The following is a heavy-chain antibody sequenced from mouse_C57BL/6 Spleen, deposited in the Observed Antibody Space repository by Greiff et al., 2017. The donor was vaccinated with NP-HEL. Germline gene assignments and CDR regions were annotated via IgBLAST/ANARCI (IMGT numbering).Heavy chain of an antibody. J-gene: IGHJ4*01. Sequence: EVKLMESGGGLVKPGGSLKLSCAASGFTFSDYGMHWVRQAPEKGLEWVAYISSGSSTIYYADTVKGRFTISRDNAKNTLFLQMTSLRSEDTAMYYCARRSNYQYYYAMDYWGQGTSVTVSS. CDR3: ARRSNYQYYYAMDY. CDR1: GFTFSDYG. CDR2: ISSGSSTI. D-gene: IGHD2-5*01. V-gene: IGHV5-17*01.